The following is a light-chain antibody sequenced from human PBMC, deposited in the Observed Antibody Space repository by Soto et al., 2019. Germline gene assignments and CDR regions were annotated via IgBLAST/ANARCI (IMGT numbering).Light chain of an antibody. V-gene: IGKV4-1*01. Sequence: DIVMTQSPDSLAVSLGERATINCKSSQNVLYSSNNKNYLAWYKQKPGQPPKLLVYWAATRESGVPDRFSGSGSGTDFTLTISSLQAEDVAVYYCQQYYSSPLTFGQGTKVEIK. CDR1: QNVLYSSNNKNY. CDR3: QQYYSSPLT. J-gene: IGKJ1*01. CDR2: WAA.